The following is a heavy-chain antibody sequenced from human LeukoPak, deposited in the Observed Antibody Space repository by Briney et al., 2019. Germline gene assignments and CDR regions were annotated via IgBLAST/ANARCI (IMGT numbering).Heavy chain of an antibody. CDR1: GGSVTSTNW. CDR2: VRLDGKT. D-gene: IGHD3-3*01. V-gene: IGHV4-4*02. Sequence: PSETLSLTCGVPGGSVTSTNWWTWVRQPPGKGLEWIGEVRLDGKTHYNPSLQSRLTILVSLSENHISLRLTSVTAAGTAVYYCAREGGFFRPLDYSGQGTLVTVSS. J-gene: IGHJ4*02. CDR3: AREGGFFRPLDY.